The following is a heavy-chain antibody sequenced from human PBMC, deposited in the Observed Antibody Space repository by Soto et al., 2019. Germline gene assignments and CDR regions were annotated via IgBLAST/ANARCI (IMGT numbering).Heavy chain of an antibody. J-gene: IGHJ4*02. D-gene: IGHD2-21*01. Sequence: SETLSLTCAVYGGTFSGYFWSWVRQPPGQGLEWIGEIEHNGNNNINPSLKSRVTLSVDTSKNQISLTLTSVTAADTAVYYCARDFRYFPYWGQGTQVTVS. CDR3: ARDFRYFPY. CDR1: GGTFSGYF. CDR2: IEHNGNN. V-gene: IGHV4-34*01.